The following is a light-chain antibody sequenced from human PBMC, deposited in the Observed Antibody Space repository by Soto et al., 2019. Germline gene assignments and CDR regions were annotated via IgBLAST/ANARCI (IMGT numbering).Light chain of an antibody. J-gene: IGLJ2*01. V-gene: IGLV2-8*01. CDR1: SSDIGGYNY. CDR3: CSYGGSKNMI. CDR2: EVN. Sequence: QSALTQPPSASGSPGQSVSISCTGTSSDIGGYNYVSWYQQHPGKAPKLIIYEVNKRPSGVPDRVSGSKSGNTASLTVSGLQAEDEADYYCCSYGGSKNMIFGGGTKLTVL.